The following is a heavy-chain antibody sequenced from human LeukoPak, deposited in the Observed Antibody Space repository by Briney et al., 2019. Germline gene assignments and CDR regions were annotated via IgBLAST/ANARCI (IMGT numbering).Heavy chain of an antibody. CDR3: ARRGSDDAFDI. J-gene: IGHJ3*02. CDR1: GFTFSSYE. CDR2: ISSSGSTI. V-gene: IGHV3-48*03. Sequence: PGGSLRLSCAASGFTFSSYEMNWVRQAPGKGLEWASYISSSGSTIYYADSVKGRFTISRDNAKNSLYLQMNSLRAEDTAVYYCARRGSDDAFDIWGQGTMVTVSS. D-gene: IGHD2-15*01.